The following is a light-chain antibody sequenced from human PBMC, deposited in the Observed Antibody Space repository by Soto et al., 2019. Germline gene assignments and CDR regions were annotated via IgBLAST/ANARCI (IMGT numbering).Light chain of an antibody. V-gene: IGKV3-20*01. Sequence: EIVLTQSPGTLSLSPGERATLSCRASQSVSSSYLAWYQQKPGQAPRLLIYGASSRATGIPDRFSGSGSGTDFTLTISRLEPADFAVYYCQQYGSSPRTCGQGTKVEIK. CDR1: QSVSSSY. CDR3: QQYGSSPRT. J-gene: IGKJ1*01. CDR2: GAS.